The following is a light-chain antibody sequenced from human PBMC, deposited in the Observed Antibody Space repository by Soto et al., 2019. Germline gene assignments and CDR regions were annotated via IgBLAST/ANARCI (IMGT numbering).Light chain of an antibody. CDR2: DAD. V-gene: IGKV3-20*01. CDR1: HSVISNF. Sequence: DTVLTQSPGTLSLSPGETATLTFSCSHSVISNFLAWYQQKPGQAPTVLIYDADTRATGIPDRLSGSGFGTHFTLTISSLEPEDSAMYYCQQSASSVTFGQGTRVEIK. J-gene: IGKJ5*01. CDR3: QQSASSVT.